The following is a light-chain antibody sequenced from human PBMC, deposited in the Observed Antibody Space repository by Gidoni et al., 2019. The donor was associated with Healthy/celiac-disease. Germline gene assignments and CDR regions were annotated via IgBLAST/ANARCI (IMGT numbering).Light chain of an antibody. CDR2: DVS. CDR1: SSDVGGYNY. J-gene: IGLJ1*01. Sequence: QSALTQPASASGSPGQSITISCTVTSSDVGGYNYVSWFQQQPGKAPKLMIYDVSNRPSGVSNRFSGSKSGNTASLTISGLQAEDEADYYCSSYTSSRILYVFGTGTKVTVL. V-gene: IGLV2-14*01. CDR3: SSYTSSRILYV.